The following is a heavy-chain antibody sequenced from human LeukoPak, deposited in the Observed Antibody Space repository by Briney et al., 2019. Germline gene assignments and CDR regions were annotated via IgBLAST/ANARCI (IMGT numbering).Heavy chain of an antibody. Sequence: GGSLRLSCAASGLTFNNYWMHWVRQAPGQGLVWVSRIRTDGLETSYADSVKGRFTVSRDNAKNTLYLQMNSLRAEDTAVYYCARVMSGYYVVLDIWGQGTMVTVSS. CDR3: ARVMSGYYVVLDI. CDR1: GLTFNNYW. CDR2: IRTDGLET. J-gene: IGHJ3*02. D-gene: IGHD3-3*01. V-gene: IGHV3-74*01.